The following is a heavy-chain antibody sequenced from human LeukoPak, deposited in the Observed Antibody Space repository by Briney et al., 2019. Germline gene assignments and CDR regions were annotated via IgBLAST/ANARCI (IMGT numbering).Heavy chain of an antibody. V-gene: IGHV1-69*04. CDR1: GGTFSSYA. D-gene: IGHD3-10*01. CDR2: IIPILGIA. J-gene: IGHJ6*02. CDR3: ARDRAHCGSGKRNYYYGMDV. Sequence: SVKVSCKASGGTFSSYAISWVRQAPGQGLEWMGRIIPILGIANYAQKFQGRVTITADKSTSTAYMELSSLRSEDTAVYYCARDRAHCGSGKRNYYYGMDVWGQGTTVTVSS.